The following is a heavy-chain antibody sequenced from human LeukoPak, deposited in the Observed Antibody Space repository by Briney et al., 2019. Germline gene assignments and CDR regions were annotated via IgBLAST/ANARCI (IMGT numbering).Heavy chain of an antibody. D-gene: IGHD2-2*01. CDR2: ASYSGST. Sequence: SETLSLTCTVSGGAISNTSYYWGWIRQPPGNGLEWIGSASYSGSTYYNPSLESRVIISVDTSKNQLSLNLRSVTAADTAVYYCARLGSCSSPRCLPGYWGQGTPVTVSS. CDR1: GGAISNTSYY. V-gene: IGHV4-39*01. CDR3: ARLGSCSSPRCLPGY. J-gene: IGHJ4*02.